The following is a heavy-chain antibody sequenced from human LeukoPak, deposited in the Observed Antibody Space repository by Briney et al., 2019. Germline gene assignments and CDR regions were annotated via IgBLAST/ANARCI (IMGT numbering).Heavy chain of an antibody. V-gene: IGHV4-59*08. CDR2: IYYSGST. CDR1: GGSISSYY. Sequence: SETLSLTCTVSGGSISSYYWSWIRQPPGKGLEWIGYIYYSGSTNYNPSLKSRVTISVDMSKNQFSLKLSPVTAADTAVYYCARRDYDYGMDVWGQGTTVTVSS. CDR3: ARRDYDYGMDV. J-gene: IGHJ6*02.